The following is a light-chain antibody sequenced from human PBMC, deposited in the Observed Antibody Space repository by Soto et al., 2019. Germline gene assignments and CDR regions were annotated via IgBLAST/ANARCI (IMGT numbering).Light chain of an antibody. CDR1: QSVSSSY. J-gene: IGKJ1*01. V-gene: IGKV3-20*01. CDR2: AAS. Sequence: DIVLTQSPGTLSLSPGERATLSCRASQSVSSSYFAWYQQKPGQTPRLLIYAASSRATGIPDRFSGSGSGTDFTLTISRLEPEDFAVYYCQHYGASRPWTFGQGTKVDIK. CDR3: QHYGASRPWT.